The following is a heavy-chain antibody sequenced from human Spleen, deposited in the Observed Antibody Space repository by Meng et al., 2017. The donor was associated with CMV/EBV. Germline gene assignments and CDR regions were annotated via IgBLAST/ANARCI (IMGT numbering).Heavy chain of an antibody. CDR2: IYYSGST. Sequence: QLQLQESGPGLVKPSETLSLTCTVSGGSTSSSSYYWGWIRQPPGKGLEWIGSIYYSGSTYYNPSLKSRVTISVDTSKNQFSLKLSSVTAADTAVYYCASTLPKPHHYGSGGLDYWGQGTLVTVSS. J-gene: IGHJ4*02. CDR1: GGSTSSSSYY. V-gene: IGHV4-39*07. CDR3: ASTLPKPHHYGSGGLDY. D-gene: IGHD3-10*01.